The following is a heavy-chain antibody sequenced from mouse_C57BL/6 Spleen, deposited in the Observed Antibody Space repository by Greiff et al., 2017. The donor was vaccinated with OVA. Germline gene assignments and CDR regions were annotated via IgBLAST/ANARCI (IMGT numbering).Heavy chain of an antibody. J-gene: IGHJ4*01. CDR3: TRDGTGYAMDY. V-gene: IGHV5-9-1*02. Sequence: EVQGVESGEGLVKPGGSLKLSCAASGFTFSSYAMSWVRQTPEKRLEWVAYISSGGDYIYYADTVKGRFTISRDNARNTLYLQMSSLKSEDTAMYYCTRDGTGYAMDYWGQGTSVTVSS. CDR1: GFTFSSYA. D-gene: IGHD4-1*01. CDR2: ISSGGDYI.